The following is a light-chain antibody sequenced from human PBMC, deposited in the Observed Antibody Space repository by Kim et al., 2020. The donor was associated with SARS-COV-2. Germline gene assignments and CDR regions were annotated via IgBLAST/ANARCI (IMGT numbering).Light chain of an antibody. V-gene: IGLV1-51*01. CDR1: SYNIGNNY. Sequence: QSVLTQPPSVSAAPGQKVTISCSGSSYNIGNNYVSWYQQLPGTAPKLLIYDNNKRPSGIPDRFSGSKSGTSATLGITGLQTGDEADYYCGTWDSSLSDWVFGGGTQLTVL. J-gene: IGLJ3*02. CDR2: DNN. CDR3: GTWDSSLSDWV.